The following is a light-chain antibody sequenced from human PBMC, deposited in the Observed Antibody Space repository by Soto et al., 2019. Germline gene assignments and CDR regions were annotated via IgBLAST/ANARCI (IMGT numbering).Light chain of an antibody. CDR1: SSNIGSNT. V-gene: IGLV1-44*01. J-gene: IGLJ2*01. CDR2: GNN. CDR3: ASWDDSLSGVV. Sequence: QSVLTQPPSASGTPGQRVTISCSGSSSNIGSNTVNWYQQLPRTAPKLLIYGNNQRPSGVPDRFSGSKSGTSASLAISGLQSEDEADYYCASWDDSLSGVVFGGGTKVTVL.